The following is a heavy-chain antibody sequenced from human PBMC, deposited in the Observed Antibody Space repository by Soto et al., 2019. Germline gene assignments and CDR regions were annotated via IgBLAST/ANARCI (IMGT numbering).Heavy chain of an antibody. D-gene: IGHD1-1*01. J-gene: IGHJ6*02. CDR2: ILPDETG. CDR1: GFAFSTYA. Sequence: DVNLLQSGGGSAQPGGSLRLSCATSGFAFSTYAMTWVRQVPGRGLEWVSTILPDETGFYTVSVKGRFTISRDNFRGILYLQMNSLRVEDTATYYCAGALENPYFYYGLNVWGQGTTVTVSS. CDR3: AGALENPYFYYGLNV. V-gene: IGHV3-23*01.